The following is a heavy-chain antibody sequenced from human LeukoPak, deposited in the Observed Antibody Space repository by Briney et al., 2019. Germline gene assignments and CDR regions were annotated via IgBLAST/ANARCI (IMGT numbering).Heavy chain of an antibody. CDR1: GFTFSSYD. V-gene: IGHV3-13*01. J-gene: IGHJ4*02. D-gene: IGHD3-3*01. CDR3: ARGKREVYYESSVGVVMIRYFDY. Sequence: GGSLRLSCAASGFTFSSYDMHWVRQATGKGLEWVSAIGTAGDTYYPGSVKGRFTISRENAKNSLYLQMNSRRAGDTAVYYCARGKREVYYESSVGVVMIRYFDYWGQGTLVTVSS. CDR2: IGTAGDT.